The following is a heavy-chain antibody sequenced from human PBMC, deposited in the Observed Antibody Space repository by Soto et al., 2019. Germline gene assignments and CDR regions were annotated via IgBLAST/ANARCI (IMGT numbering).Heavy chain of an antibody. CDR1: GGTFSSYA. D-gene: IGHD5-18*01. V-gene: IGHV1-69*12. CDR2: IIPIFGTA. Sequence: QVQLVQSGAEVKKPGSSVKVSCKASGGTFSSYAISWVRQAPGQGLEWMGGIIPIFGTANYAQKFQGRVTITADESTSTAYMELSSLRSEDTAVYYCATARGIQLNSRFPLFSDYWGQGTLVTVSS. J-gene: IGHJ4*02. CDR3: ATARGIQLNSRFPLFSDY.